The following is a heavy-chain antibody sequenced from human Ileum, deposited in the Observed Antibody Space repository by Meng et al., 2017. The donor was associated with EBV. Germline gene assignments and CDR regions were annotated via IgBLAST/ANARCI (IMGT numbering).Heavy chain of an antibody. J-gene: IGHJ4*02. CDR1: GGSISRSDG. D-gene: IGHD3-22*01. Sequence: QVRRQESGPGLGKPSATLSLSVAVSGGSISRSDGWVWVRPPPGKGLEWIWETSHSWRTNYSPSLKSRVTISLDKSKNQLSLKLNSLTAADTAVYYCASSDYYRSDYWGQGTLVTVSS. V-gene: IGHV4-4*02. CDR2: TSHSWRT. CDR3: ASSDYYRSDY.